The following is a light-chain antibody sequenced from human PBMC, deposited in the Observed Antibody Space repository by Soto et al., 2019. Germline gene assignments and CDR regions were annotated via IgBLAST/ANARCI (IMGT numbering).Light chain of an antibody. CDR1: QGISSF. Sequence: IQLPQSPSSLSASVLYILTITFLASQGISSFLAWYQQKPGKAPKLLIYAASTLQSGVPSRFSGSGSGTDSTLTISSLRPEDFATYFCQKLNSYPINCGKGQRRAIK. V-gene: IGKV1-9*01. CDR2: AAS. CDR3: QKLNSYPIN. J-gene: IGKJ5*01.